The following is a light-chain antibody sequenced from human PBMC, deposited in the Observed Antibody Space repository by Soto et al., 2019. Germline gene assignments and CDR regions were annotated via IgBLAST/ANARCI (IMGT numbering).Light chain of an antibody. Sequence: QSALTQPPSASGSPGQSVTIYCTGNSSDVGGYKYVSWYQQHPGKAPKLMIFEVNKRPSGVPDRFSGSKSGNTASLTVSGLQAEDEADYYCSSYAGINNLGVFGTGTKLTVL. V-gene: IGLV2-8*01. J-gene: IGLJ1*01. CDR1: SSDVGGYKY. CDR3: SSYAGINNLGV. CDR2: EVN.